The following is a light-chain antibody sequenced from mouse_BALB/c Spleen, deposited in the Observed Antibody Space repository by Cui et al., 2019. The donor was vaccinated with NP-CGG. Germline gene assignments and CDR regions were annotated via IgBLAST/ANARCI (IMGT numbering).Light chain of an antibody. J-gene: IGLJ1*01. CDR1: TAAVTTSNY. Sequence: AVVTQESALTTSPRVTVTLTCPSSTAAVTTSNYANWVREKPDHLFTGLKGGTNNRARGVPARFSGSLIGDKTALTNTGAQTEEKATYFGAQWYSNHWVFGGGTKLTVL. CDR3: AQWYSNHWV. CDR2: GTN. V-gene: IGLV1*01.